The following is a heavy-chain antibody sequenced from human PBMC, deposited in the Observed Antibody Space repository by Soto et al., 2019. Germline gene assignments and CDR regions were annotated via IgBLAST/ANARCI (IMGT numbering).Heavy chain of an antibody. V-gene: IGHV4-30-4*01. CDR1: GGSISNVGYF. J-gene: IGHJ5*02. CDR3: ARVMAAMQNWLDP. Sequence: QVQLQESGPGLVKPSQTLSLTCTVSGGSISNVGYFWSWIRQPPGMGLEWIGFIYHTGTTYYNSSLRSRVSISIDTSKSQFSLKLNSVTAADTAVYYCARVMAAMQNWLDPWGQGTLVTVSP. CDR2: IYHTGTT. D-gene: IGHD2-2*01.